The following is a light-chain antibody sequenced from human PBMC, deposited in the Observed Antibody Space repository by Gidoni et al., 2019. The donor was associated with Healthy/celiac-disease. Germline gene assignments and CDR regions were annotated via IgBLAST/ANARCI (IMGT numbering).Light chain of an antibody. CDR3: QQSYSTPL. CDR1: QSISSY. Sequence: DIQMTQSPSSLSASVGDRVTITCRASQSISSYLNWYQQKPGKAPKLLIYAASSLQIGVPSRFSGSGSGTDFTLTISSLQPEDFATYYCQQSYSTPLFGPGTKVEIK. V-gene: IGKV1-39*01. J-gene: IGKJ3*01. CDR2: AAS.